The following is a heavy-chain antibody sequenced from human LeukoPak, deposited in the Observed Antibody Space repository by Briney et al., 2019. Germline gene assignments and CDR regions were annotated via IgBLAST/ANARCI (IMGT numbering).Heavy chain of an antibody. CDR2: IWHDGSHE. J-gene: IGHJ4*02. Sequence: GGSLRLSCAASGFAFNTYAMHWVRQAPGKELEWVTLIWHDGSHEFYIDSVRGRFTISRDNSKNTVYLQMNGLRAEDTAVYYCAREIFGSGSYPVFWGQGTLVTVSS. D-gene: IGHD3-10*01. CDR1: GFAFNTYA. CDR3: AREIFGSGSYPVF. V-gene: IGHV3-33*01.